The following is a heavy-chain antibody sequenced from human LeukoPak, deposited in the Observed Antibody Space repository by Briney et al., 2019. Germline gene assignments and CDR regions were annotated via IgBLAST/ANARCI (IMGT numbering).Heavy chain of an antibody. CDR1: GGTFSGYA. CDR3: ARGLTNRRDPRRDAFDI. CDR2: IIPIFGTA. D-gene: IGHD5-24*01. J-gene: IGHJ3*02. Sequence: GASVKVSCKASGGTFSGYAISWVRQAPGQGLEWMGGIIPIFGTANYAQKFQGRVTITTDESTSTAYMELSSLRSEDTAVYYCARGLTNRRDPRRDAFDIWGQGTMVTVSS. V-gene: IGHV1-69*05.